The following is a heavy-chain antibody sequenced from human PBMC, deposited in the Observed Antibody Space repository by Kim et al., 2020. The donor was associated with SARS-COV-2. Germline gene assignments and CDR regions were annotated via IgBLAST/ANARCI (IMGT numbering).Heavy chain of an antibody. J-gene: IGHJ4*02. D-gene: IGHD3-16*01. Sequence: GGSLRLSCAASGFTFDDYGMSWVRQVPGNGVEWVSGINRNGDDTGYGDSVKGRFSISRDNRKNSLYLQMNSLRAEDTALYHCVRGYAGGPFDFWGQGALVTVSS. V-gene: IGHV3-20*01. CDR3: VRGYAGGPFDF. CDR2: INRNGDDT. CDR1: GFTFDDYG.